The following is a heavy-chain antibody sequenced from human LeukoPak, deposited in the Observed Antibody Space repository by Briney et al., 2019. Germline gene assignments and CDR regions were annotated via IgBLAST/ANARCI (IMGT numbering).Heavy chain of an antibody. D-gene: IGHD6-13*01. CDR2: ISYDGSNK. V-gene: IGHV3-30*18. CDR1: GCTFSSYG. CDR3: AKDGYDSSSWYYYYYGMDV. Sequence: PGGTLRLSCAASGCTFSSYGMHWVRQAPPKGLELVAVISYDGSNKYYADSVKGRFTISRDNTKNTLYLQMNSLSAEDTAVYYCAKDGYDSSSWYYYYYGMDVWGQGTTVTVSS. J-gene: IGHJ6*02.